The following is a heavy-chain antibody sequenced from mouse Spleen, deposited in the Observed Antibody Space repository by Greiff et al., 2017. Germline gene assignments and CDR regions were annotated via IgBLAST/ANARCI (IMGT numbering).Heavy chain of an antibody. CDR2: IYPSDSDT. J-gene: IGHJ4*01. CDR3: ARGERSSSFYAMDY. D-gene: IGHD3-1*01. V-gene: IGHV1-52*01. Sequence: VQLQQSGAELVKPGASVKLSCKASGYTFTSYWMHWVQQRPIQGLEWIGNIYPSDSDTHYNQKFKDKATLTVDKSSSTIYMQLSSLTSEDSAVYYCARGERSSSFYAMDYWGQGTPVTVSS. CDR1: GYTFTSYW.